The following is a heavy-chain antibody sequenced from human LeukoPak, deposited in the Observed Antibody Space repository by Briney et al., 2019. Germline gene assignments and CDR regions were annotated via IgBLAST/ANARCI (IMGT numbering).Heavy chain of an antibody. J-gene: IGHJ4*02. CDR2: INHSGST. Sequence: SETLSLTCAVYGGSFSGYYWSWIRQPPGKGLEWSGEINHSGSTNYNPSLKSRVTISVDTSKNQFSLKLSSVTAADTAVYYCARVLVGGGNEDYFDYWGQGTLVTVSS. D-gene: IGHD4-23*01. CDR3: ARVLVGGGNEDYFDY. CDR1: GGSFSGYY. V-gene: IGHV4-34*01.